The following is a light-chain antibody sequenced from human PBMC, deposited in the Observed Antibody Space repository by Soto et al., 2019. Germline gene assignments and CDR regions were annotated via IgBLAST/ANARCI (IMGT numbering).Light chain of an antibody. Sequence: IVLRQSPGTLSLSPGERATLSCRASQSVSSNYLAWYQQKPGQAPRLLMYDASSRATGIPDRFSGSGSGTDFTLTISRLEPEDFAVYYCQQYGSSALTFCGGTKV. CDR3: QQYGSSALT. CDR1: QSVSSNY. J-gene: IGKJ4*01. CDR2: DAS. V-gene: IGKV3-20*01.